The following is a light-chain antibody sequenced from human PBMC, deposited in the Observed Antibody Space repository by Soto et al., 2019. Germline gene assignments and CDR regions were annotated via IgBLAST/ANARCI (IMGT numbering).Light chain of an antibody. Sequence: QSALTQPPSVSGSPGQSVTISCTGTSNDVGTYNRVSWYQEPPGTAPKLMIYEVNNRPSGVPDRFSGFKSGNTASLTISGLQAEDEDDYYCSSYTSSSTLLFVEGTKLTVL. CDR2: EVN. CDR1: SNDVGTYNR. J-gene: IGLJ2*01. V-gene: IGLV2-18*02. CDR3: SSYTSSSTLL.